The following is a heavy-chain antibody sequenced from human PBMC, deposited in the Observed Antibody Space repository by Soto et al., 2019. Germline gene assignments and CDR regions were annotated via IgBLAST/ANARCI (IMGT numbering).Heavy chain of an antibody. V-gene: IGHV3-7*04. CDR1: GFTFSSYW. CDR3: ARGAGSYFRRVVGAFDI. D-gene: IGHD3-10*01. CDR2: IKQDGSEK. Sequence: PGGSLRLSCAASGFTFSSYWMTWVRQAPGKGLEWVANIKQDGSEKFYVDSVEGRFTISRDNAKNSLYMQMNSLRAEDTAVYYCARGAGSYFRRVVGAFDIWGQGTMVTVSS. J-gene: IGHJ3*02.